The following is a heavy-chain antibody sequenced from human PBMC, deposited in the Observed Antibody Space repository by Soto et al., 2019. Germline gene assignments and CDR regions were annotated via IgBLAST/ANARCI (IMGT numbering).Heavy chain of an antibody. J-gene: IGHJ5*02. CDR1: GYTFTSYG. V-gene: IGHV1-18*01. CDR3: AKAIWSVASTWFGA. CDR2: ISAYNGNR. Sequence: GASVKVSCKASGYTFTSYGISWVRQAPGQGLEWMGWISAYNGNRNYAQKLQGRVTMTTDTSTSTAYMELRSLSSDDTAVYYCAKAIWSVASTWFGAWGQRDGVTVAS. D-gene: IGHD3-3*01.